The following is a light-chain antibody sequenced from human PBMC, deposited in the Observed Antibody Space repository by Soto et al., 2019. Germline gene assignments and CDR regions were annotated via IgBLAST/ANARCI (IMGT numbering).Light chain of an antibody. Sequence: DIQMTQSPSTLSASVGDRVTITCRASQSISTWLAWYQQKPGKAPKLLIYDASSLESGVPSRFSGSGSGTEFTLTISSLQPEDFASYYFQQYNSYSTVGQGPNV. CDR2: DAS. CDR3: QQYNSYST. V-gene: IGKV1-5*01. CDR1: QSISTW. J-gene: IGKJ1*01.